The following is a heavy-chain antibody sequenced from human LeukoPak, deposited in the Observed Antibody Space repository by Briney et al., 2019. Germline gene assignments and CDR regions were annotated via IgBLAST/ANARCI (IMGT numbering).Heavy chain of an antibody. V-gene: IGHV4-34*01. CDR2: INHSGST. Sequence: PSETLSLTCAVYGGSLSGYYWSWIRQPPGKGLEWIGEINHSGSTNYNPSLKSRVTISVDTSKNQFSLKLSSATAADTAVYYCARYDLCSSTSCYGGRYYFDYWGQGTLVTVSS. J-gene: IGHJ4*02. CDR1: GGSLSGYY. CDR3: ARYDLCSSTSCYGGRYYFDY. D-gene: IGHD2-2*01.